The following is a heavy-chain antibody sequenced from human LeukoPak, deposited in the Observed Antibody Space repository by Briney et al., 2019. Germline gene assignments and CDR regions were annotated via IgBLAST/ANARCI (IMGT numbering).Heavy chain of an antibody. CDR3: AREFDF. CDR2: IYHSGNT. Sequence: SETLSLTCTVSGYSLNSGYFWGWIRQPPGKGLEWIGNIYHSGNTYYNPSLQSRVTISVDTSKNQFSLRLSSVTAADTAVYYCAREFDFWGQGTLVTVSS. J-gene: IGHJ4*02. CDR1: GYSLNSGYF. V-gene: IGHV4-38-2*02.